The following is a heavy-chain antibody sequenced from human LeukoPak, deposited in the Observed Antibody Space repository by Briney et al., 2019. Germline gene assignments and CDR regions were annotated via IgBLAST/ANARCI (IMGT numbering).Heavy chain of an antibody. D-gene: IGHD6-19*01. Sequence: ASVKVSCKASGYTSTSYGISWVRQAPGQGLEWMGWISAYNGNTNYAQKLQGRVTMTTDTSTSTAYMELRSLRSDDTAVYYCARDKSMVAAVAPSDYWGQGTLVTVSS. CDR3: ARDKSMVAAVAPSDY. CDR2: ISAYNGNT. V-gene: IGHV1-18*01. CDR1: GYTSTSYG. J-gene: IGHJ4*02.